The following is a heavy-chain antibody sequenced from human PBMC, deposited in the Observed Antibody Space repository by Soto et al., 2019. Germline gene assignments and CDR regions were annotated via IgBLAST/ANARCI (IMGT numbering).Heavy chain of an antibody. V-gene: IGHV3-30-3*01. J-gene: IGHJ6*02. D-gene: IGHD3-3*01. CDR2: ISYDGSSK. Sequence: QVQLVESGGGVVQPGRSLRLSCAASGFTFSSYAMHWVRQAPGKGLGWVAVISYDGSSKYYADPVKGRFTISRDNPKNTLYLQMNSLRAEDTAVYYCARDTVTIFGVVIMRYYYYGMDVWGQGTTVTVSS. CDR1: GFTFSSYA. CDR3: ARDTVTIFGVVIMRYYYYGMDV.